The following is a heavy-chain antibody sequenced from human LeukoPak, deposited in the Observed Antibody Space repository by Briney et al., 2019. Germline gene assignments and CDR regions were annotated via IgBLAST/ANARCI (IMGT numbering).Heavy chain of an antibody. Sequence: ASVKVSCKASGYTFTSYGISWVRQAPGQGLEWMGWISAYNGNTNYAQKLQGRVTMTTDTSTSTAYMELRSLRSDDTAVYYCARSLFVLSSSPSARSSWFDPWGQGTLVTVSS. CDR2: ISAYNGNT. CDR3: ARSLFVLSSSPSARSSWFDP. D-gene: IGHD6-13*01. J-gene: IGHJ5*02. V-gene: IGHV1-18*01. CDR1: GYTFTSYG.